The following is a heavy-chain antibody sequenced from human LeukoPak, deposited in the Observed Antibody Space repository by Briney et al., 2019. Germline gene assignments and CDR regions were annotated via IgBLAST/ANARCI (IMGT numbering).Heavy chain of an antibody. D-gene: IGHD1-26*01. V-gene: IGHV4-34*01. CDR1: GGSFSGYY. Sequence: PSETLSLTCAVYGGSFSGYYWSWIRQPPGKGLEWIGEINHSGSTNYNPSLKSRVTISVDTSKNQFSLKLSSVTAADTAVYYCATRGPSLGNCYYYMDVWGKGTTVTVSS. J-gene: IGHJ6*03. CDR3: ATRGPSLGNCYYYMDV. CDR2: INHSGST.